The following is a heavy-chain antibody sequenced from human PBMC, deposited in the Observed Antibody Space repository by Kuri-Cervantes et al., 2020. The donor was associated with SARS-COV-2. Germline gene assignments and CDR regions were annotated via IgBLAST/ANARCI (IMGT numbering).Heavy chain of an antibody. CDR1: GGSISSSSYY. CDR2: INHSGST. Sequence: SETLSLTCTVSGGSISSSSYYWSWIRQPPGKGLEWIGEINHSGSTNYNPSLKSRVTISVDTSKNQFSLKLSSVTAADTAVYYCARHGGVRGPFDYWGQGTLVTVSS. J-gene: IGHJ4*02. CDR3: ARHGGVRGPFDY. V-gene: IGHV4-39*01. D-gene: IGHD2-15*01.